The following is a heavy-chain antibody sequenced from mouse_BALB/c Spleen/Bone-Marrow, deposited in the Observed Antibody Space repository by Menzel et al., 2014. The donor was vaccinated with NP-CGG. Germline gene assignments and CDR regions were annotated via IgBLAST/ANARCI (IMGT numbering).Heavy chain of an antibody. J-gene: IGHJ4*01. D-gene: IGHD2-2*01. V-gene: IGHV5-12-2*01. Sequence: EVKLMESGGGLVQPGGSLKLSCAASGFTFSYYTMSWVRQTPEKRLEWVAYISSGGSSTYHPDTVKGRFTISRDNAKNTLYLQMSSLKSEDTAMYYCARDGYDVGGALDYWGQGTSVTVSS. CDR1: GFTFSYYT. CDR2: ISSGGSST. CDR3: ARDGYDVGGALDY.